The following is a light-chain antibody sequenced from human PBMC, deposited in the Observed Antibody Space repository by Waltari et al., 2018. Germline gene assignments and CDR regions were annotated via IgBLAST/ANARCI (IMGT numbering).Light chain of an antibody. Sequence: DIQMTQSPSTLSASVGDRVTITCRASQSISHWLAWYQQKPGKAPKLLISKASSLEKEVPSRFSGSGSGTEFTLTITNLQPDDFATFYCQRYDDYPPTFCGGTKVEIK. CDR2: KAS. CDR3: QRYDDYPPT. V-gene: IGKV1-5*03. CDR1: QSISHW. J-gene: IGKJ4*01.